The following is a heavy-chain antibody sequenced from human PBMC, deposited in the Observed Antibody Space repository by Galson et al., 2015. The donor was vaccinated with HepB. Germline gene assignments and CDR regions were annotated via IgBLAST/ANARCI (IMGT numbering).Heavy chain of an antibody. CDR1: GFTFSSYG. Sequence: SLRLSCAASGFTFSSYGMHWVRQAPGKGLEWVAVISYDGSNKYYADSVKGRFTISRDNSKNTLYLQMNSLRAEDTAVYYCAKGGFGGVIVIDYWGQGTLVTVSS. CDR2: ISYDGSNK. CDR3: AKGGFGGVIVIDY. D-gene: IGHD3-16*02. J-gene: IGHJ4*02. V-gene: IGHV3-30*18.